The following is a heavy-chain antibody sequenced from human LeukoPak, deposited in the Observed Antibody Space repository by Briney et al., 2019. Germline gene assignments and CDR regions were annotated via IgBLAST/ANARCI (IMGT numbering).Heavy chain of an antibody. D-gene: IGHD6-19*01. J-gene: IGHJ3*02. Sequence: SQTLSLTCTVSGGSISSGDYYWSWIRQPPGKGLEWIGSIYYSGSTYYNPSLKSRVTISVDTSKNQFSLKLSSETAADTAVYYCAGPLVGSGWVRGVRAFDIWGQGTMVTVSS. CDR3: AGPLVGSGWVRGVRAFDI. V-gene: IGHV4-39*01. CDR1: GGSISSGDYY. CDR2: IYYSGST.